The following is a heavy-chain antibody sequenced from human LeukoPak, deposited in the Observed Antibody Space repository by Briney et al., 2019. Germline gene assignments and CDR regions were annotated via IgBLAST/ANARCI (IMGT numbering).Heavy chain of an antibody. Sequence: GGSLRLSCVASGFTFSRFAMNWVRQAPGKGLEWVGIISNTGSIASFADSVKGRFTISRDNSKNTLYLQMNSLRAEDTAVYYCASDSVTTSRTLDYWGQGTLVTVSS. V-gene: IGHV3-23*01. D-gene: IGHD4-17*01. J-gene: IGHJ4*02. CDR2: ISNTGSIA. CDR1: GFTFSRFA. CDR3: ASDSVTTSRTLDY.